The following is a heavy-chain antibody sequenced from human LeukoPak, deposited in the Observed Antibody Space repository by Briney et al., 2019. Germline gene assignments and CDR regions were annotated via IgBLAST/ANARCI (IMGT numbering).Heavy chain of an antibody. CDR3: AWVGNYFSAMDI. Sequence: GASVKASCKTSGNEFTSYYIHWVRRAPGQGLEWMGVINPGGGRPSYALRFQGRVTLTSDTSTSTVYMDLRSLRFEDTAVYYCAWVGNYFSAMDIWGLGTAVTVSS. CDR2: INPGGGRP. J-gene: IGHJ6*02. V-gene: IGHV1-46*03. CDR1: GNEFTSYY.